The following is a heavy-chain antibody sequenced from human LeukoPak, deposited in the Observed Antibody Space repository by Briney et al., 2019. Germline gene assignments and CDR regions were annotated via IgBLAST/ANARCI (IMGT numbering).Heavy chain of an antibody. CDR3: ARGATNDFWSGYGWFDP. CDR2: ISSDGSNK. CDR1: GFTFSSYT. J-gene: IGHJ5*02. V-gene: IGHV3-30*04. D-gene: IGHD3-3*01. Sequence: GGSLRLSCAASGFTFSSYTIHWVRQAPGKGLEWVALISSDGSNKFYANSVKGRFTISRDNAKKTVYLQMNSLRGEDTAVYSCARGATNDFWSGYGWFDPWGQGTLVTVSS.